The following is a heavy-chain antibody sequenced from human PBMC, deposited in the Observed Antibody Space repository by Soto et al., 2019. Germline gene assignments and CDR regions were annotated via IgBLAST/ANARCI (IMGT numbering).Heavy chain of an antibody. CDR3: ARDPADSSSEDYFDY. CDR1: GFTFSSYA. J-gene: IGHJ4*02. V-gene: IGHV3-30-3*01. Sequence: QVQLVESGGGVVQPGRSLRLSCAASGFTFSSYAMHWLRQAPGKGLEWVAFISYDGSNKYYADSVKGRFTISRDNSKNTQYLQMNSLRAEDTAVYCCARDPADSSSEDYFDYWGQGPLVTVSS. CDR2: ISYDGSNK. D-gene: IGHD6-6*01.